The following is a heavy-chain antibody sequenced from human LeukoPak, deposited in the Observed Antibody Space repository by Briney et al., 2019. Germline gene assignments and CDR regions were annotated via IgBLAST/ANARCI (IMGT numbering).Heavy chain of an antibody. V-gene: IGHV4-39*07. Sequence: PSETLSLTCTVSGGSISTSTYYWGWIRQPPGKGLEWIGSIYDNGSTYYNPSLQRRVTISVDTSKNQFSLKLTSVTAADTAVYYCARSTGGNFPLAYWGQGTLVTVSS. CDR1: GGSISTSTYY. CDR2: IYDNGST. D-gene: IGHD4-23*01. J-gene: IGHJ4*02. CDR3: ARSTGGNFPLAY.